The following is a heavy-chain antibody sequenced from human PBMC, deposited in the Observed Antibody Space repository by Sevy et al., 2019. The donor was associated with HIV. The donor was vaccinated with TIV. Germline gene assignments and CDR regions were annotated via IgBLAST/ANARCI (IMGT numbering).Heavy chain of an antibody. CDR2: LSFACGRI. CDR1: GFTFSKYS. Sequence: GGCLRLSCVASGFTFSKYSMSWVRQTPGKGLEWVSTLSFACGRINYADSVKGRFTMSRDDSRNTFYLQMDSLRAEDTAIYYCARERCSKPHDYWGQGTLVTVSS. CDR3: ARERCSKPHDY. D-gene: IGHD2-2*01. J-gene: IGHJ4*02. V-gene: IGHV3-23*01.